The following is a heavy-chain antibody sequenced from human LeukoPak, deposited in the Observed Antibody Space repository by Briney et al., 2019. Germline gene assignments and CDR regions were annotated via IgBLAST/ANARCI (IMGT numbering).Heavy chain of an antibody. CDR3: AARLEAHGWRYYFDY. CDR1: GYTLTGLS. D-gene: IGHD3-10*01. CDR2: FDPEDDET. V-gene: IGHV1-24*01. Sequence: ASVKVSCKVSGYTLTGLSMHWVRQAPGKGLEWMGGFDPEDDETIYAQKFQDSVTMTEDTSTNTAYMDLSSLRSEDTAVYYCAARLEAHGWRYYFDYWGQGTLVTVSS. J-gene: IGHJ4*02.